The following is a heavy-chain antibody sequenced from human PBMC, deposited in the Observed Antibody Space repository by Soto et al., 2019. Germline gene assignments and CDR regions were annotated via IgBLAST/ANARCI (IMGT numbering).Heavy chain of an antibody. CDR1: GFTFSSYA. CDR3: AKRNRDGYTYYGMDV. Sequence: GGSLRLSCAASGFTFSSYAMSWVRQAPGKWLEWVSAISGSGGSTYYADSVKGRFTISRDNSKNTLYLQMNSLRAEDTAVYYCAKRNRDGYTYYGMDVWGQGXTLTVSS. V-gene: IGHV3-23*01. CDR2: ISGSGGST. J-gene: IGHJ6*02. D-gene: IGHD5-12*01.